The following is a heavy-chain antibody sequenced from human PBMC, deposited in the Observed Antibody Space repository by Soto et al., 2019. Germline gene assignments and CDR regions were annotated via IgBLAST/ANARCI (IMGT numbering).Heavy chain of an antibody. Sequence: ASVKVSCKASGCTFSSYAISWVRQAPGQGLEWMGWINPNSGGTNYAQKFQGRVTMTRDTSISTAYMELSRLRSDDTAVYYCARPRRGYGMDVWGQGTTVTVSS. CDR2: INPNSGGT. CDR3: ARPRRGYGMDV. V-gene: IGHV1-2*02. CDR1: GCTFSSYA. D-gene: IGHD3-10*01. J-gene: IGHJ6*02.